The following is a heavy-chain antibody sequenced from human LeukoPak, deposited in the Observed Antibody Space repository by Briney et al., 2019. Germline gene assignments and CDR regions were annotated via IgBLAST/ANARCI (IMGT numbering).Heavy chain of an antibody. CDR2: IKSDGTYS. CDR3: VRDDDYYSVDY. V-gene: IGHV3-74*01. J-gene: IGHJ4*02. CDR1: GFTLSSHW. D-gene: IGHD4/OR15-4a*01. Sequence: GGSLRLSCAASGFTLSSHWMHWVRQAPGKGLVCVARIKSDGTYSDYGGAVRGRFTISRDNAKDTLYLQMNSLRAEDTAIYYCVRDDDYYSVDYWGQGTLVTVSS.